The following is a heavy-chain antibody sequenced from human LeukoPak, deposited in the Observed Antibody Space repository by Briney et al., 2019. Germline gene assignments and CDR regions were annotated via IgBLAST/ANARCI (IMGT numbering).Heavy chain of an antibody. D-gene: IGHD3-22*01. CDR3: AKNTGPNYYDSSGYLWWDY. J-gene: IGHJ4*02. Sequence: GGSLRLSCAASGFTFSSYAMSWVRQAPGKGLEWVSAISGSGGSTYYADSVKGRFTISRDNSKNTLYLQMNSLRAEDTAVYYCAKNTGPNYYDSSGYLWWDYWGLGTLVTVSS. CDR2: ISGSGGST. CDR1: GFTFSSYA. V-gene: IGHV3-23*01.